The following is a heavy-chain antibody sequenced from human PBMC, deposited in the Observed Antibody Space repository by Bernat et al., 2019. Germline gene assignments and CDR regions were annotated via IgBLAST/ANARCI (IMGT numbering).Heavy chain of an antibody. V-gene: IGHV3-64D*06. Sequence: EVQLVESGGDLVQPGGSLRLSCSASGFTFSSYPMYWVRQTPGKGLEYVSAIGNNGANTYYAASVKGRFAIYRENSKNTLYLQMSSLGAEDTAVYYCVKGVGTMVRDGVDVWGQGITVTVFS. CDR1: GFTFSSYP. CDR2: IGNNGANT. D-gene: IGHD3-10*01. CDR3: VKGVGTMVRDGVDV. J-gene: IGHJ6*02.